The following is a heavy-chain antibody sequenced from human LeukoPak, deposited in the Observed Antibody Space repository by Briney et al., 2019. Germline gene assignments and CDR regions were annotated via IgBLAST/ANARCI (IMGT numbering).Heavy chain of an antibody. V-gene: IGHV4-34*01. CDR2: INHSGST. J-gene: IGHJ4*02. CDR1: GGSFSGYY. CDR3: AAAAMSSGIDY. Sequence: SETLSLTCAVYGGSFSGYYWSWIRQPPGKGLEWIGEINHSGSTNYNASLKSRVTISVDTSKNQFSLKLSSVTAADTDVYYSAAAAMSSGIDYWGQGTLVTVSS. D-gene: IGHD2-2*01.